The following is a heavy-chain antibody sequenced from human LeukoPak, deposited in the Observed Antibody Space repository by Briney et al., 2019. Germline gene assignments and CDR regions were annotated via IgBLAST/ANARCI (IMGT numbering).Heavy chain of an antibody. D-gene: IGHD3-22*01. V-gene: IGHV1-18*01. CDR2: ISAYNGDT. CDR3: ARGGDYYDSSGYYPYWDY. Sequence: ASVKVSCKASGYTFTSYGISWARQAPGQGLEWMGWISAYNGDTNYAQKLQGRVTMTTDTSTSTAYMELRSLRSDDTAVYYCARGGDYYDSSGYYPYWDYWGQGTLVTVSS. J-gene: IGHJ4*02. CDR1: GYTFTSYG.